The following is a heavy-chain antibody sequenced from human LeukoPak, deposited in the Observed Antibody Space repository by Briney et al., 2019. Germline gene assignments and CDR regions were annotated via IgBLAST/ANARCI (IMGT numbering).Heavy chain of an antibody. CDR2: IYYSGST. Sequence: SETLSLTCTVSGGSISSSSYYWGWIRQPPGKGLEWIGSIYYSGSTYYNPSLKSRVTISVDTSKNQFSLKLSSVTAADTAVYYCARYCSTSFISFVGYFDYWGQGTLVTVSS. CDR1: GGSISSSSYY. J-gene: IGHJ4*02. CDR3: ARYCSTSFISFVGYFDY. D-gene: IGHD2-2*01. V-gene: IGHV4-39*01.